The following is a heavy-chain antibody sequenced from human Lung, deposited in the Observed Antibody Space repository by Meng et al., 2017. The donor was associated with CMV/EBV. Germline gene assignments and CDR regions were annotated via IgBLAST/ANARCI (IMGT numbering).Heavy chain of an antibody. CDR3: ARERLYQPLWGDALDI. CDR1: GFSFSTYT. Sequence: SXAASGFSFSTYTMHWVRQAPGKGLEWVSSISSSRSYIYYADSMKGRFTISRDNAKNSLYLQMNNLRGGDTAVYYCARERLYQPLWGDALDIWGQGTVVTVSS. D-gene: IGHD2-2*01. CDR2: ISSSRSYI. J-gene: IGHJ3*02. V-gene: IGHV3-21*01.